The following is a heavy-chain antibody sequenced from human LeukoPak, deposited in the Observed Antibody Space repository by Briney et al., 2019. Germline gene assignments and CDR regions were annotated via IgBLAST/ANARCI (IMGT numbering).Heavy chain of an antibody. Sequence: SETLSLTCTVSGGSISSYYWSWIRQPAGKGLEWIGRIYTSGSTNYIPSLKSRVTMSVDTSKNQFSLKLSSVTAADTAVYYCARDRHSSGWYGDWFDPWGQGTLVTVSS. CDR1: GGSISSYY. CDR3: ARDRHSSGWYGDWFDP. J-gene: IGHJ5*02. V-gene: IGHV4-4*07. CDR2: IYTSGST. D-gene: IGHD6-19*01.